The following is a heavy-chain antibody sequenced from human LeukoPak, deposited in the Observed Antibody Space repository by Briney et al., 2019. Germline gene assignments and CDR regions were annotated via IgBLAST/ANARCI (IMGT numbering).Heavy chain of an antibody. Sequence: ASVKVSCKASGYSFTGYEIHWVRQATGQGLEWMGWINPNTGGTKNAQKFLGRVTMTRDTSIRTVYMELSRLRSDDTAVYYCARDGDVGATTIDYYMDVWGKGTTVTVSS. V-gene: IGHV1-2*02. J-gene: IGHJ6*03. CDR1: GYSFTGYE. CDR3: ARDGDVGATTIDYYMDV. CDR2: INPNTGGT. D-gene: IGHD1-26*01.